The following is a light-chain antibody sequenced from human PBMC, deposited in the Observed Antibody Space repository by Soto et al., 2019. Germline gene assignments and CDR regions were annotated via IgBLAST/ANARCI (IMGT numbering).Light chain of an antibody. CDR2: ANS. V-gene: IGLV1-40*01. J-gene: IGLJ3*02. CDR1: SSNIGAGYD. CDR3: QSYDSSLSAWV. Sequence: QSVLTLPPSVSGAPGQRVTISCTGSSSNIGAGYDVHWYQQLPGTAPKLLIYANSNRPSGVPDRFSGSKSGTSASLAITGLQAEDEADYYCQSYDSSLSAWVFGGGTKLTVL.